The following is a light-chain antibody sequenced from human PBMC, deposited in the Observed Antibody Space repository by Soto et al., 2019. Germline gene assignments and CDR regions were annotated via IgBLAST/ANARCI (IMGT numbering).Light chain of an antibody. CDR1: QSVSDTY. J-gene: IGKJ1*01. CDR3: QFGTLVWT. V-gene: IGKV3-20*01. CDR2: GAS. Sequence: EIVLTQSPGTLPLSPGERATLSCRASQSVSDTYLAWYQQKPGQPPRLLIYGASNRATGIPDRFSGSGSGTDFTRTVSRLEPEDFAVYYCQFGTLVWTFGQGTKVEIK.